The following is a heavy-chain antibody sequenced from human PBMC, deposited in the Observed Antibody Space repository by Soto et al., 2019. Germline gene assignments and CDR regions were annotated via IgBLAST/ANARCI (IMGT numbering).Heavy chain of an antibody. Sequence: SETLSLTCSVSGGSISSGPYFWSWIRQQLGKGLEWIGDIYHSGTTYYNPSLTSRVTMSVDTSKNRFSLMLKSVSAADTAVYFCARVPMPMVVIVSQNAFDIWGQGRMVTVSS. CDR3: ARVPMPMVVIVSQNAFDI. V-gene: IGHV4-31*03. CDR1: GGSISSGPYF. J-gene: IGHJ3*02. D-gene: IGHD2-2*01. CDR2: IYHSGTT.